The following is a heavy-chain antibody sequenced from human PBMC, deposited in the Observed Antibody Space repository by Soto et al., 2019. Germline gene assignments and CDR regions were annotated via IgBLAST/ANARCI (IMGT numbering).Heavy chain of an antibody. Sequence: GGSLRLSCAASGFTFNIYGMHWVRQAPDKGLEWVALISYDGSNQYYADSVKGRFTISRDNSKNTLFLQVNSLRADDTAVYYCAKDQASGQGSFDSWGQGTLVTVSS. CDR1: GFTFNIYG. CDR3: AKDQASGQGSFDS. V-gene: IGHV3-30*18. CDR2: ISYDGSNQ. J-gene: IGHJ4*02.